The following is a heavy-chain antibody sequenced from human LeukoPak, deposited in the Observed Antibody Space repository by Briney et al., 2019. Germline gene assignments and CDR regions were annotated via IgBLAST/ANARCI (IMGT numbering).Heavy chain of an antibody. J-gene: IGHJ4*02. CDR3: ARVGFREYCFDY. CDR2: ISSSGSYI. V-gene: IGHV3-21*01. CDR1: GFSFSTYS. D-gene: IGHD3-10*01. Sequence: GGSLRLSCAASGFSFSTYSMNWVRQAPGKGLEWVSSISSSGSYIYYADSVKGRFTISRDNANNSLYLQMNSLRAEDTAVYYCARVGFREYCFDYWGQGTLVTVSS.